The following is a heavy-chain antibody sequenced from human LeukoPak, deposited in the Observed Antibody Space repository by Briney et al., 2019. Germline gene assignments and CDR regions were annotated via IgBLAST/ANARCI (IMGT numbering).Heavy chain of an antibody. Sequence: PGGSLRLSCAASGFTFSRYWMTWVRQAPGKGLEWVANIKQDGSEKYYVDSVKGRFTISRDNAKNSLYLQMNSLRAEDTALYYCAKDFGSGSYGRTAGFSMFDYWGQGTLVTVSS. J-gene: IGHJ4*02. CDR3: AKDFGSGSYGRTAGFSMFDY. CDR2: IKQDGSEK. V-gene: IGHV3-7*03. D-gene: IGHD3-10*01. CDR1: GFTFSRYW.